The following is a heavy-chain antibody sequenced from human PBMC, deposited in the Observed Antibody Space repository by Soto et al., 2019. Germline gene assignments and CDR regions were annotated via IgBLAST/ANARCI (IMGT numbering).Heavy chain of an antibody. J-gene: IGHJ3*02. CDR3: ARDKVNYELRFLGGGDAFDI. CDR1: GFTVSSNY. CDR2: IYSGGST. V-gene: IGHV3-66*01. D-gene: IGHD3-3*01. Sequence: PGGSLRLSCAASGFTVSSNYMSWVRQAPGKGLEWVSVIYSGGSTYYADSVKGRFTISRDNSKNTLYLQMNSLRAEDTAVYYCARDKVNYELRFLGGGDAFDIWGQGTMVTVSS.